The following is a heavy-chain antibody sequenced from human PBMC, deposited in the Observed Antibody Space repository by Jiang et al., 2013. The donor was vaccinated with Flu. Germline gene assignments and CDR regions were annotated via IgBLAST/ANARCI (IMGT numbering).Heavy chain of an antibody. CDR2: IYTSGST. CDR3: ARQMNKRWLQFDAFDI. D-gene: IGHD5-24*01. J-gene: IGHJ3*02. Sequence: KGLEWIGRIYTSGSTNYNPSLKSRVTMSVDTSKNQFSLKLSSVTAADTAVYYCARQMNKRWLQFDAFDIWGQGTMVTVSS. V-gene: IGHV4-4*07.